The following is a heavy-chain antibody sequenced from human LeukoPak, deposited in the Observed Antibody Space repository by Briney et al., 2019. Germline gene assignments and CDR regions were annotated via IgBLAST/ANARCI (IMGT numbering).Heavy chain of an antibody. CDR2: IRQDGGAT. CDR1: GCTFTSYW. V-gene: IGHV3-7*01. D-gene: IGHD5-18*01. CDR3: ATSKDTAGGPY. Sequence: GGALRLSCAASGCTFTSYWMTWVRQAPGKGREWLANIRQDGGATYYGGSVNGRFTISRDNAKNSLFPQMNSLRAEDTAVYYCATSKDTAGGPYWGQGTLVTVSS. J-gene: IGHJ4*02.